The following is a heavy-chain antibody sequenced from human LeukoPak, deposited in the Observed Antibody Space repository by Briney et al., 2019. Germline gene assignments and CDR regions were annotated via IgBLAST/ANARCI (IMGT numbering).Heavy chain of an antibody. D-gene: IGHD4-11*01. CDR3: AKDISTVTPYYFDY. CDR2: ISWNSGSI. CDR1: GFTFDDYA. J-gene: IGHJ4*02. Sequence: GGFLRLSCAASGFTFDDYAMHWVRQAPGKGLEWVSGISWNSGSIGYADSVKGRFTISRDNAKNSLYLQMNSLRAEDTALYYCAKDISTVTPYYFDYWGQGTLVTVSS. V-gene: IGHV3-9*01.